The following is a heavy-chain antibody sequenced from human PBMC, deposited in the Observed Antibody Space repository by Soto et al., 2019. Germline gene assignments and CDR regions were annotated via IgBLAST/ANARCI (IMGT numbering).Heavy chain of an antibody. J-gene: IGHJ6*02. V-gene: IGHV3-30-3*01. D-gene: IGHD6-13*01. CDR3: ARDRAAVPYYYYGMDG. CDR1: GFTFSSYA. Sequence: GGSLRLSCAASGFTFSSYAMHWVRQAPGKGLEWVAVISYDGSNKYYADSVKGRFTISRDNSKNTLYLQMNSLRAEDTAVYYCARDRAAVPYYYYGMDGWGQGTTVTV. CDR2: ISYDGSNK.